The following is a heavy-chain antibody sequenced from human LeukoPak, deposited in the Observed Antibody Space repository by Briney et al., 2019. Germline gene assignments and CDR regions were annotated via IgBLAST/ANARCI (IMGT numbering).Heavy chain of an antibody. J-gene: IGHJ4*02. V-gene: IGHV1-69*05. CDR3: ASVYGSGSYYTRYYFDY. D-gene: IGHD3-10*01. Sequence: SVKVSCKASGGTFSSYAISWVRQAPGQGLEWKGGIIPIFGTANYAQKFQGRVTITTDESTSTAYMELSSLRSEDTAVYYCASVYGSGSYYTRYYFDYWGQGTLVTVSS. CDR1: GGTFSSYA. CDR2: IIPIFGTA.